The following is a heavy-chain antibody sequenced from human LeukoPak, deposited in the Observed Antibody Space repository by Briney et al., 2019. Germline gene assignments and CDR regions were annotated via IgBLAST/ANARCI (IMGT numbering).Heavy chain of an antibody. D-gene: IGHD2-2*01. CDR2: INHSGNT. CDR3: ARTVGIVVIPGVQEDAYFDN. CDR1: GGSFSDYY. V-gene: IGHV4-34*01. J-gene: IGHJ4*02. Sequence: SETLSLTCAVYGGSFSDYYWSWLRQPPGKGLEWIGEINHSGNTYYNPSLKSRVTVSVDTSKNQFSLKLDSVTAADTAVYYCARTVGIVVIPGVQEDAYFDNWGQGTLVTVSS.